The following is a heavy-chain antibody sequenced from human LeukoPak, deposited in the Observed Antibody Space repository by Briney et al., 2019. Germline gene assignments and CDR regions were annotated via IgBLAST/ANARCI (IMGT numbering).Heavy chain of an antibody. D-gene: IGHD2-2*01. Sequence: ASVKVSCKASGYTFTSYGIGWVRQAPGQGLEWMGRISAYNGNTNYAQKLQGRVTMTTDTSTSTAYMELRSLRSDDTAVYYCARKNGDVCRYCSSTEFDPWGQGTLVTVSS. CDR1: GYTFTSYG. V-gene: IGHV1-18*01. J-gene: IGHJ5*02. CDR2: ISAYNGNT. CDR3: ARKNGDVCRYCSSTEFDP.